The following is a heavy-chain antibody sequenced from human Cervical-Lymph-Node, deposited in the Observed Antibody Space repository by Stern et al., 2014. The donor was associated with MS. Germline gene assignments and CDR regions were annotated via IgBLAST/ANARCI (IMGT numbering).Heavy chain of an antibody. CDR1: GLTFSSYW. CDR3: ARDHYYGSGTYFSY. Sequence: VHLVESGGDFVQPGGSLRLSCAMSGLTFSSYWMHWVRQAPGKGLVWVSRINTDGGTTSYADSVKGRFTISRDNAKNTLYLQMNNLRVEDTAVYYCARDHYYGSGTYFSYWGQGTLVTVSS. V-gene: IGHV3-74*01. D-gene: IGHD3-10*01. J-gene: IGHJ4*02. CDR2: INTDGGTT.